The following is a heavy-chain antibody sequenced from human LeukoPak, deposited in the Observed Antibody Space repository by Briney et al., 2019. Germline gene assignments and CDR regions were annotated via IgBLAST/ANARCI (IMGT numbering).Heavy chain of an antibody. J-gene: IGHJ6*03. CDR3: ARKDGFKRYYYFYHMEV. Sequence: SETLSLTCTVSGYSISSGYYWGWIRQPPGKGLEWIGSIYHSGSTYYNPSLKSRVTISVDTSKNQFSLKLSSVTAADTAVYYCARKDGFKRYYYFYHMEVWGKRTKVTIS. V-gene: IGHV4-38-2*02. CDR1: GYSISSGYY. CDR2: IYHSGST. D-gene: IGHD5-24*01.